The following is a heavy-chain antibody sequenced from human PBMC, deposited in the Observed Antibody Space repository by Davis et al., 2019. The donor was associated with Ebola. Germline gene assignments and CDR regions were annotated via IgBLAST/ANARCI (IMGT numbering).Heavy chain of an antibody. CDR3: AKSRRVSCYSSVDY. Sequence: GESLKISCAASRFTFSNYAMNWVRQAPGKGLEWVSCISTSGDTTYYVGSVKGRFTISRDNSKNTLYLQMNSLRAEDTALYYCAKSRRVSCYSSVDYWGQGTLATVSS. J-gene: IGHJ4*02. V-gene: IGHV3-23*01. D-gene: IGHD2-15*01. CDR2: ISTSGDTT. CDR1: RFTFSNYA.